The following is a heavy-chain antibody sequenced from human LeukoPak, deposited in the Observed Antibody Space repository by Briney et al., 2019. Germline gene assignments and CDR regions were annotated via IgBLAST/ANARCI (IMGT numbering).Heavy chain of an antibody. D-gene: IGHD3-10*01. J-gene: IGHJ3*02. Sequence: SETLSLTCTVSGGSISSCSYYWSWIRQPAGKGLEWIGRIYTSGSTDYNPSLKSRVTISVDTSKNQFSLKLSSVTAADTAVYYCASYGSGSYAFDIWGQGTMVTVSS. CDR3: ASYGSGSYAFDI. CDR2: IYTSGST. CDR1: GGSISSCSYY. V-gene: IGHV4-61*02.